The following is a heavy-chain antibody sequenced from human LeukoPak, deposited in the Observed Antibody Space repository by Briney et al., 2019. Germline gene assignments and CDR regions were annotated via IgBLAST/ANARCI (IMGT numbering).Heavy chain of an antibody. CDR3: AKDHGTAVAGFYY. V-gene: IGHV3-23*01. CDR1: GFSLSTYG. CDR2: ITGTGGST. D-gene: IGHD6-19*01. Sequence: HPGGSLRLSCAASGFSLSTYGVSWVRQPPGKGLEWVSGITGTGGSTYYADSVKGRFTVSRDTSKNTLYLQMNSLRVEDTAIYYCAKDHGTAVAGFYYWGQGTLVTVSS. J-gene: IGHJ4*02.